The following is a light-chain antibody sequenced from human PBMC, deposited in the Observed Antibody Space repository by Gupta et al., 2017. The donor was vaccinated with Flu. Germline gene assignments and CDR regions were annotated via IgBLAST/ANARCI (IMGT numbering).Light chain of an antibody. CDR1: KLGDKY. CDR3: QAWDSGTCG. V-gene: IGLV3-1*01. CDR2: EDT. Sequence: SYELTQPPSVSVSPGQTASITCSGDKLGDKYVCWYRQKPGQSPVKVIYEDTKRPSGIPERFSGSNSGNTATLTISGTQAMDEDDYYCQAWDSGTCGFGGGTKLTVL. J-gene: IGLJ2*01.